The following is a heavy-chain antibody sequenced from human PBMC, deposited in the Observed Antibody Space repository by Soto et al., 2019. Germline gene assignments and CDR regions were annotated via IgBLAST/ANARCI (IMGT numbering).Heavy chain of an antibody. Sequence: GGSLRLSCAASGFTFSSYAMSWVRQAPGKGLEWVSAISGSGGSAYYADSVKGRFTISRDNSKNTLYLQMNSLRAEDTAVYYCALRRPGGPNYFDYWGQGTLVTVSS. D-gene: IGHD1-26*01. CDR2: ISGSGGSA. J-gene: IGHJ4*02. V-gene: IGHV3-23*01. CDR3: ALRRPGGPNYFDY. CDR1: GFTFSSYA.